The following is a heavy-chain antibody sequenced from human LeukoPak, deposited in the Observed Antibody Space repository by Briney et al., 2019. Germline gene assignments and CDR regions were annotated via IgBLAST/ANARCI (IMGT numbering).Heavy chain of an antibody. CDR3: ARLIVVVTATRAYYYGMDV. J-gene: IGHJ6*02. Sequence: ASVKVSCKASGYTFTSYAMHWVRQAPGQRLEWMGWINAGNGNTKYSQKFQGRVTITRDTSASTAYMELSSLRSEDTAVYYCARLIVVVTATRAYYYGMDVWGQGTTVTVSS. V-gene: IGHV1-3*01. CDR1: GYTFTSYA. D-gene: IGHD2-21*02. CDR2: INAGNGNT.